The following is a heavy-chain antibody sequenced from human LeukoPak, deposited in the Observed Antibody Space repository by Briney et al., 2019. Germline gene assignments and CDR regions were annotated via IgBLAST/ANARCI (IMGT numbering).Heavy chain of an antibody. Sequence: SETLSLTCAVSGGSISSGGYSWSWIRQPPGKGLEWIGYIYHSGSTYYNPSLKSRVTISVDRSKNQFSLKLSSVTAADTAVYYCARADYGYFDYWGQGTLVTVSS. J-gene: IGHJ4*02. CDR3: ARADYGYFDY. V-gene: IGHV4-30-2*01. CDR2: IYHSGST. D-gene: IGHD4-17*01. CDR1: GGSISSGGYS.